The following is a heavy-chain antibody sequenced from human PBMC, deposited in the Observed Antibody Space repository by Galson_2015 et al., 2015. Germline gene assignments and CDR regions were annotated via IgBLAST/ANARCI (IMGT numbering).Heavy chain of an antibody. J-gene: IGHJ6*03. CDR3: ARDRLSPNHDILTGPSYYYYMDV. Sequence: SVKVSCKASGGTFSSYAISWVRQAPGQGLEWMGGIIPIFGTANYAQKFQGRVTITADESTSTAYMELSSLRSEDTAVYYCARDRLSPNHDILTGPSYYYYMDVWGKGTTVTVSS. CDR2: IIPIFGTA. V-gene: IGHV1-69*13. D-gene: IGHD3-9*01. CDR1: GGTFSSYA.